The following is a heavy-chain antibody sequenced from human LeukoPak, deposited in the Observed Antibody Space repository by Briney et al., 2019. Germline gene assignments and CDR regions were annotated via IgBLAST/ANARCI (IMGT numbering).Heavy chain of an antibody. D-gene: IGHD3-3*01. J-gene: IGHJ4*02. V-gene: IGHV3-11*04. Sequence: LSLTCTVSGGSISSYYWSWIRQAPGKGLEWVSYISSSGSTIYYADSVKGRFTISRDNAKNSLYLQMNSLRAEDTAVYYCARDSYYDFWSGHWGQGTLVTVSS. CDR3: ARDSYYDFWSGH. CDR2: ISSSGSTI. CDR1: GGSISSYY.